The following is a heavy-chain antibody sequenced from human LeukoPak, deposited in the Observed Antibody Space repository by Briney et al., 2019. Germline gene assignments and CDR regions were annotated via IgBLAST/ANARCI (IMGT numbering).Heavy chain of an antibody. CDR3: ARDHWGSSGYYCDY. CDR1: GGTFSSYA. V-gene: IGHV1-69*13. D-gene: IGHD3-22*01. J-gene: IGHJ4*02. CDR2: IIPIFGTA. Sequence: GASVKVSCKASGGTFSSYAISWVRQAPGQGLEWMGGIIPIFGTANYAQKFQCRVTITADESTSTAYMELSSLRSEDTAVYYCARDHWGSSGYYCDYWGQGTLVTVSS.